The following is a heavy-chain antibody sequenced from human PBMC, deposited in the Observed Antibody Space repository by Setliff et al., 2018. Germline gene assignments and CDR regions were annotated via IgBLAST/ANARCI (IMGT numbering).Heavy chain of an antibody. V-gene: IGHV3-48*03. Sequence: PGGSLRLSCAASGFTFTSYEMNWVRQAPGKGLEWVSYISSSGSTIYYADSVKGRFTVSRDNAKDSLHLQMNSLRAEDTAVYYCARTYGSANSYAFDIWGQGTMVTVSS. D-gene: IGHD3-10*01. CDR3: ARTYGSANSYAFDI. CDR2: ISSSGSTI. CDR1: GFTFTSYE. J-gene: IGHJ3*02.